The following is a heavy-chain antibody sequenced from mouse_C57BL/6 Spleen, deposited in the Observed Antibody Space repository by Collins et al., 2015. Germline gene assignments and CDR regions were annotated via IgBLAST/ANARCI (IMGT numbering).Heavy chain of an antibody. J-gene: IGHJ2*01. CDR1: GYTFTSYW. CDR3: ASSDGYSYFDY. V-gene: IGHV1-52*01. CDR2: IDPSDSET. Sequence: QVQLQQPGAELVRPGSSVKLSCKASGYTFTSYWMHWVKQRPIQGLEWIGNIDPSDSETHYNQKFKDKATLTVDKSSSTAYVQLSSLTSEDSAVYYCASSDGYSYFDYWGQGTTLTVSS. D-gene: IGHD2-3*01.